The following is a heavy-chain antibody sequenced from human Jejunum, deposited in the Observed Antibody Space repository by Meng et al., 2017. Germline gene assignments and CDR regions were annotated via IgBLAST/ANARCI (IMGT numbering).Heavy chain of an antibody. D-gene: IGHD2-2*01. J-gene: IGHJ4*02. CDR2: VTIDGDT. V-gene: IGHV3-23*01. Sequence: GGSLRLSCAASGFIFTNYDMSWVRQAPGKGPEWVSTVTIDGDTHYAGSVKGRFSISRDNSKNTLFLQMNSLRVEDTAIYYCAKELANARPFDYWGQGTLVTVSS. CDR1: GFIFTNYD. CDR3: AKELANARPFDY.